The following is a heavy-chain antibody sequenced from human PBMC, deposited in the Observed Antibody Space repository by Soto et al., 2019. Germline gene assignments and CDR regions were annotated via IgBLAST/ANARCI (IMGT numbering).Heavy chain of an antibody. D-gene: IGHD3-10*01. CDR2: INAGNGNT. CDR3: AILWFGELSPRRQQLNFDY. J-gene: IGHJ4*02. CDR1: GYTFTSYA. V-gene: IGHV1-3*01. Sequence: GASVKVSCKASGYTFTSYAMHWVRQAPGQRLEWMGWINAGNGNTKYSQKFQGRVTITRDTSASTAYMELSSLRSEDTAVYYCAILWFGELSPRRQQLNFDYWGQGTLVTVSS.